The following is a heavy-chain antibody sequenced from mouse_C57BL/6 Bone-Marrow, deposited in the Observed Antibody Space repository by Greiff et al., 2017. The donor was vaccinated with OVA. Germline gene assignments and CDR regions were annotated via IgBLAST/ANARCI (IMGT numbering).Heavy chain of an antibody. CDR2: IHPTSGST. D-gene: IGHD2-4*01. CDR1: GYTFTSYW. CDR3: AYYDYDPFDY. J-gene: IGHJ2*01. V-gene: IGHV1-64*01. Sequence: QVQLQQPGAELVKPGASVKLSCKASGYTFTSYWMHWVKQRPGQGLEWIGTIHPTSGSTNYNEKFKSKATLTVDKSSSTAYMQLSSLTSEDSAVYYCAYYDYDPFDYWGQGTTLTVSS.